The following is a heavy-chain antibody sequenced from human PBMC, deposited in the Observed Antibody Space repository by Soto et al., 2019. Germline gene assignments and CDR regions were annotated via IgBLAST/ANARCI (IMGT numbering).Heavy chain of an antibody. CDR2: IIPKLGTA. D-gene: IGHD6-13*01. V-gene: IGHV1-69*01. CDR1: GGTFNNYH. CDR3: ASSYGTSWYGDY. J-gene: IGHJ4*02. Sequence: QVQLVQSGAEVKKPGSSVKVSCKASGGTFNNYHVTWVRQAPGQGLEWMGGIIPKLGTANYAQTFEVRVTITADESTSTAYMELSSLRSEDTAVYYCASSYGTSWYGDYWGQGTLVTVSS.